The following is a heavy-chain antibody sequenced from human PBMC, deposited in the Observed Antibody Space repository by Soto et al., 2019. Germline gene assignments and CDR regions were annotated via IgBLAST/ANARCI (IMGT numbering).Heavy chain of an antibody. CDR1: GFTFSSYW. D-gene: IGHD6-13*01. V-gene: IGHV3-74*01. CDR2: MNNDGSYI. CDR3: VRGGYMHACDI. J-gene: IGHJ3*02. Sequence: GGSLRLSCAASGFTFSSYWMYWVRQAPGKGLEWVSHMNNDGSYIIYAESVKGRFTFSRDNAKNTLYLQMNSLRAEDTAVYYCVRGGYMHACDIRGQGTMVTVSS.